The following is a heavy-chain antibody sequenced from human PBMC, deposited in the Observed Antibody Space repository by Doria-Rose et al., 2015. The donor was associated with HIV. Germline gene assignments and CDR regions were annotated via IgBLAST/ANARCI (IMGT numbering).Heavy chain of an antibody. CDR1: GFTFSRYS. CDR2: ISSSSEYI. D-gene: IGHD3-22*01. CDR3: ARDHYDSGGYYRD. Sequence: VQLVQSGGGLVKPGGSLRPSCAASGFTFSRYSMNWVRQAPGKGLEWVSSISSSSEYIYYVDSVQGRFTISRDNAKNSVYLQMNSLRTEDTAVYYCARDHYDSGGYYRDWGQGTLVTVSS. V-gene: IGHV3-21*03. J-gene: IGHJ4*02.